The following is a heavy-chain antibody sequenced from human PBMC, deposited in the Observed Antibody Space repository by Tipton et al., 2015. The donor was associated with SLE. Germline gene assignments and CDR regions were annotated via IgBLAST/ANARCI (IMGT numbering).Heavy chain of an antibody. V-gene: IGHV3-30-3*01. CDR3: AREERSISSVDY. CDR2: ILKDGSFK. J-gene: IGHJ4*02. CDR1: GFTFNTYA. Sequence: SLRLSCAASGFTFNTYAMYWVRQAPGKGLEWVALILKDGSFKYYADSVKGRFTISRDNSKNTLYLQMNSLRAEDTAVYYCAREERSISSVDYWGQGTLVTVSS. D-gene: IGHD6-6*01.